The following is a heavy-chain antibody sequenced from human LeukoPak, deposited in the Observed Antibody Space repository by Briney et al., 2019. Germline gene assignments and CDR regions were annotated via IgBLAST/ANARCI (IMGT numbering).Heavy chain of an antibody. Sequence: PSETLSLTCTVSGYSISSGYYWGWIRQPPGKGLEWIGSIYHSGSTYYNPSLKSRDTISVDTSKNQFSLKLSSVTAADTAVYYCARSTVVNNLDYWGQGTLVTVSS. CDR3: ARSTVVNNLDY. CDR1: GYSISSGYY. D-gene: IGHD2-21*01. CDR2: IYHSGST. J-gene: IGHJ4*02. V-gene: IGHV4-38-2*02.